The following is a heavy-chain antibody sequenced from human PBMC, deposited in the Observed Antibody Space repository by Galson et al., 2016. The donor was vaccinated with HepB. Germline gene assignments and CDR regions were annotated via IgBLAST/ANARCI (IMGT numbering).Heavy chain of an antibody. Sequence: SLRLSCAASGFNFNTYDMNWVRQAPGEGLEWVSYISRTSSYIYYADSVRGHFTISRDNAKNSLFLQLNSLRAADTAIYYCARDMAGYNWIDFWGLGTLVTVSS. V-gene: IGHV3-21*01. J-gene: IGHJ4*02. D-gene: IGHD5-24*01. CDR1: GFNFNTYD. CDR3: ARDMAGYNWIDF. CDR2: ISRTSSYI.